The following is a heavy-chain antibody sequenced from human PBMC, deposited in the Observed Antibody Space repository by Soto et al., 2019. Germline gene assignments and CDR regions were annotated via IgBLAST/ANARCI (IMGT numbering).Heavy chain of an antibody. CDR1: GDSLSGGDYY. D-gene: IGHD6-19*01. CDR2: IYYTGFT. Sequence: SETLSLTCTVSGDSLSGGDYYWSWIRQPPGKGLEWIGDIYYTGFTFYNPSLKSRLTISLDSFKNQFSLRLNSVTAADTAVYFCARAYRINGWSDYFFDYWGQGTLVTVSS. CDR3: ARAYRINGWSDYFFDY. V-gene: IGHV4-30-4*08. J-gene: IGHJ4*02.